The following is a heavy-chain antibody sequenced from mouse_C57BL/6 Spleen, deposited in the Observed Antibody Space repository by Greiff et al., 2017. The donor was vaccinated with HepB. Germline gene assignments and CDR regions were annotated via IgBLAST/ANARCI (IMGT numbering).Heavy chain of an antibody. D-gene: IGHD2-4*01. V-gene: IGHV1-26*01. J-gene: IGHJ2*01. Sequence: EVQLQQSGPELVKPGASVKISCKASGYTFTDYYMNWVKQSHGKSLEWIGDINPNNGGTSYNQKFKGKATLTVDKSSSTAYMELRSLTSEDSAVYYCAGGDYHYWGQGTTLTVSS. CDR2: INPNNGGT. CDR3: AGGDYHY. CDR1: GYTFTDYY.